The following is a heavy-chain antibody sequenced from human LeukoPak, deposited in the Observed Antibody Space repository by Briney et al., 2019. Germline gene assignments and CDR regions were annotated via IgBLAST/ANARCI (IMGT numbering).Heavy chain of an antibody. CDR2: INPTGGST. D-gene: IGHD6-6*01. J-gene: IGHJ4*02. Sequence: ASVKVSCKASGFTFPSYFMHWVRQAPGQGLEWMGIINPTGGSTTYAQKFQGRVTMTRDTSTSTVYMELSSLRSDDTAVYYCARTAARRFDYWGQGTLVTVSS. V-gene: IGHV1-46*01. CDR3: ARTAARRFDY. CDR1: GFTFPSYF.